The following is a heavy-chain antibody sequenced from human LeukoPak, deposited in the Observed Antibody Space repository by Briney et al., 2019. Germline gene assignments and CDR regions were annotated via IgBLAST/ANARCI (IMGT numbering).Heavy chain of an antibody. V-gene: IGHV3-33*01. CDR1: GFTFSSYG. CDR2: IWYDGSNK. J-gene: IGHJ6*02. CDR3: ARDCVVWSGYYYYYYGMDV. Sequence: GGSLRLSCAASGFTFSSYGMHWVRQAPGKGLEWVAVIWYDGSNKYYADSVKGRFTISRDNSKNTLYLQMNSLRAEDTAVYYCARDCVVWSGYYYYYYGMDVWGQGTTVTVSS. D-gene: IGHD3-3*01.